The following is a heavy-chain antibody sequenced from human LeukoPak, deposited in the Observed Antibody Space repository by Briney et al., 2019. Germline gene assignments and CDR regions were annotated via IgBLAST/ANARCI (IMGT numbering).Heavy chain of an antibody. CDR3: GRYSGYAQ. CDR2: MNPNSGNT. J-gene: IGHJ4*02. CDR1: GYTFNSYD. Sequence: ASVPVSCQDSGYTFNSYDVKWLRQATGQGLEWMGWMNPNSGNTGYAQNFQGRVTITRNTSITTAYGEVSGLTSEDTGVYYCGRYSGYAQWGQGTLVTVSS. V-gene: IGHV1-8*03. D-gene: IGHD5-12*01.